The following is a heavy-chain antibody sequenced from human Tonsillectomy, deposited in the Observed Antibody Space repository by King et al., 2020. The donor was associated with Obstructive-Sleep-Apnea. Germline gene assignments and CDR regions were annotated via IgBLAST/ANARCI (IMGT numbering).Heavy chain of an antibody. CDR3: AREGFLQGFDY. J-gene: IGHJ4*02. V-gene: IGHV4-4*02. CDR1: GGSISSDLW. Sequence: QLQESGPGLVKPSGTLSLTCAVSGGSISSDLWWSWVRPAPGKGLEWIGEIYQRGRTNYNPSLKSRVTISIDKSKNQFSLKLNSVTVADTAVYYCAREGFLQGFDYWGQGTLVTVSS. CDR2: IYQRGRT.